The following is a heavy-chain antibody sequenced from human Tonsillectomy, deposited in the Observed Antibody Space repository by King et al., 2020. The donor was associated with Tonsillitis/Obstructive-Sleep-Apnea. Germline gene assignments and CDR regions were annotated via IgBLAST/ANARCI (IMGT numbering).Heavy chain of an antibody. CDR3: ARGYCTGGVCYNYYYYYMDV. Sequence: QLVQSGGGVVQPGRSLRLSCAASGFTFSSYAMHWVRQAPGKGLEWVAVISYDGSNKYYADSVKGRFTISRDNSKNTLYLQMNSLRAEETVVYYCARGYCTGGVCYNYYYYYMDVWGKGTTVTVSS. J-gene: IGHJ6*03. D-gene: IGHD2-8*02. V-gene: IGHV3-30*01. CDR2: ISYDGSNK. CDR1: GFTFSSYA.